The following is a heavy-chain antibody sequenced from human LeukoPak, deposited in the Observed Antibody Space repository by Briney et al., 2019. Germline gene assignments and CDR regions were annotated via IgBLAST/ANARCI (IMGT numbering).Heavy chain of an antibody. CDR3: ARDMHYYDSSGYGY. Sequence: ASVKVSCKASGYTFSTYYMHWVRQAPGQGLEWLGWINPNSGVTHYAQKSQGRVTMIGDTSISTVYMELTSLRSDDTAVYYCARDMHYYDSSGYGYWGQGTLVTVSS. V-gene: IGHV1-2*02. CDR2: INPNSGVT. CDR1: GYTFSTYY. D-gene: IGHD3-22*01. J-gene: IGHJ4*02.